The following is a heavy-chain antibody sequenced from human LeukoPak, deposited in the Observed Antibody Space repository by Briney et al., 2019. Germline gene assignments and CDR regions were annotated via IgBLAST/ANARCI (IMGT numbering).Heavy chain of an antibody. V-gene: IGHV1-2*02. CDR1: GYTFTGYY. CDR2: INPNSGGT. J-gene: IGHJ5*02. CDR3: AREEKYCSSTSCYGYWLDP. D-gene: IGHD2-2*01. Sequence: ASVKVSCKASGYTFTGYYMHWVRQAPGQGLEWMGWINPNSGGTNYAQKFQGRVTMTRDTSISTAYMELSRLRSDDTAVYYCAREEKYCSSTSCYGYWLDPWGQGTLVTVSS.